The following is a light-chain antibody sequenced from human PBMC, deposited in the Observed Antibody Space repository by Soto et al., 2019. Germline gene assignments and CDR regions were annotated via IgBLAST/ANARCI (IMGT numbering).Light chain of an antibody. CDR2: DAS. CDR1: QSVSSY. Sequence: EIVLTQSPATLSLSPGERATLSCRASQSVSSYLAWYQQKPGQAPRLLIYDASNRATGIPARFSGSRSGTDFTLTISSLEPEYFAVYYCQQRSNWLTFGGGAKVEIK. CDR3: QQRSNWLT. V-gene: IGKV3-11*01. J-gene: IGKJ4*01.